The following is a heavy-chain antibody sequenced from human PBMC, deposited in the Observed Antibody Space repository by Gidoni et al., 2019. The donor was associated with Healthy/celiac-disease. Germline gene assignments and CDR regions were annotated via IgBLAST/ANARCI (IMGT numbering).Heavy chain of an antibody. J-gene: IGHJ2*01. D-gene: IGHD6-19*01. V-gene: IGHV5-51*01. CDR2: IYPGDSDT. Sequence: EVQLVQSGAEVKKPGESLKISCKGSGYSFTSYWIGWVRQMPGKGLEWMGIIYPGDSDTRYSPSFQGQVTISADKSISTAYLQWSSRKASDTAMYYCARQPPADGLAVAGDYWYFDLWGRGTLVTVSS. CDR3: ARQPPADGLAVAGDYWYFDL. CDR1: GYSFTSYW.